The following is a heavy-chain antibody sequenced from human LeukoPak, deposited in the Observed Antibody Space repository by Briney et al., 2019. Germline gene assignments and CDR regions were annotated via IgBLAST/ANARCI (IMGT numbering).Heavy chain of an antibody. CDR1: GFTFRDYY. J-gene: IGHJ6*02. D-gene: IGHD3-22*01. CDR2: ISSRGCTI. Sequence: GGSLRLSCAASGFTFRDYYMSWIRQATGEGLEWVSYISSRGCTIYCADSVKGRFTISRDNAKNSLYLQMNSLRAEDTAVYYCARDLFSYDSSGSLYYCYYYGMDVWGQGTTVTVSS. V-gene: IGHV3-11*01. CDR3: ARDLFSYDSSGSLYYCYYYGMDV.